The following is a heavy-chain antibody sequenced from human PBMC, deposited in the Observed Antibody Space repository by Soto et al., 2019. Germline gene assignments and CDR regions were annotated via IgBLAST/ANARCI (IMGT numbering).Heavy chain of an antibody. V-gene: IGHV3-23*01. D-gene: IGHD6-13*01. Sequence: EVQLLDSGGGLVQPGGSLRLSCAASGFTFSSYAMNWVRQAPGKGLEWVSVISGSGDSTYYADSVKGRFTISRDNSTITLYLQMNSLRAEETAVYYCARRGPGTYFDYWGQGTLVTVSS. CDR3: ARRGPGTYFDY. J-gene: IGHJ4*02. CDR1: GFTFSSYA. CDR2: ISGSGDST.